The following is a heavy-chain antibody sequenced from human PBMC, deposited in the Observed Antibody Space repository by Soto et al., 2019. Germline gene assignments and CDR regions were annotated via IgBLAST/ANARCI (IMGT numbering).Heavy chain of an antibody. CDR3: ARVGPDTALVPYYYGVDV. Sequence: QVQLVESGGGVVQPGRSLRLSCAASGFTFSRYGMHWVRQAPGKGLEWVAIIWYDGSSKYYADSVKDRFTISRDNSKNTLYLQMNSLRGEDTAVYYCARVGPDTALVPYYYGVDVWGHGTTVTVSS. CDR1: GFTFSRYG. J-gene: IGHJ6*02. D-gene: IGHD5-18*01. CDR2: IWYDGSSK. V-gene: IGHV3-33*01.